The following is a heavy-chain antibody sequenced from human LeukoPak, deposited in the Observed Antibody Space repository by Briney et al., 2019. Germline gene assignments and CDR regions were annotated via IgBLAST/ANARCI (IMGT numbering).Heavy chain of an antibody. CDR2: ISASGGST. CDR1: RFTFSSYA. D-gene: IGHD4-11*01. Sequence: PGGSLRLSCAASRFTFSSYAMSWVRQAPGKGLEWVSAISASGGSTNYTDSVKGRFTISRDTSKDTLYLQMNSLRAEDTAVYYCAKEKTTVTLWGQGTLVTVSS. CDR3: AKEKTTVTL. V-gene: IGHV3-23*01. J-gene: IGHJ4*02.